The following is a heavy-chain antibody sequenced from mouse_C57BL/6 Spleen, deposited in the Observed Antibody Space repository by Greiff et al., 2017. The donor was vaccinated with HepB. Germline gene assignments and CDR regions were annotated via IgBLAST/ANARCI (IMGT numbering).Heavy chain of an antibody. CDR3: ARRRTTGYFDV. J-gene: IGHJ1*03. CDR1: GFTFSDYY. Sequence: EVQGVESGGGLVQPGGSLKLSCAASGFTFSDYYMYWVRQTPEKRLEWVAYISNGGGSTYYPDTVKGRFTISRDNAKNTLYLQMSRLKSEDTAMYYCARRRTTGYFDVWGTGTTVTVSS. CDR2: ISNGGGST. V-gene: IGHV5-12*01.